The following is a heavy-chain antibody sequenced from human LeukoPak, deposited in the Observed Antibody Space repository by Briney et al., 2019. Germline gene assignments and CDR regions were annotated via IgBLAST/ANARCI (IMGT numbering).Heavy chain of an antibody. Sequence: GGSLRLSCAASGFTFNNYGMSWVRQVPGKGLEWVSSVSETGDSKYHADSVQGRFTISRDNSKNTLYLQMNSLRAEDTAVYYCAKVWRGNYYDYWGQGTLVTVSS. D-gene: IGHD1-1*01. J-gene: IGHJ4*02. V-gene: IGHV3-23*01. CDR3: AKVWRGNYYDY. CDR1: GFTFNNYG. CDR2: VSETGDSK.